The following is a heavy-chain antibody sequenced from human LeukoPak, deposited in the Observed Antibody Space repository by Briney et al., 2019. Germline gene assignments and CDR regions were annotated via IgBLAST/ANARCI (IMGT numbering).Heavy chain of an antibody. CDR3: ARHASLRSPYDY. D-gene: IGHD3-16*01. V-gene: IGHV4-34*01. CDR1: GGSFSGYY. CDR2: IYYSGNT. J-gene: IGHJ4*02. Sequence: SETLSLTCAVYGGSFSGYYWSWIRQPPGKGLEWIGSIYYSGNTYHNPSLKSRVTISVDTSKNQFSLKLNSVTAADTAVYYCARHASLRSPYDYWGRGTLVTVS.